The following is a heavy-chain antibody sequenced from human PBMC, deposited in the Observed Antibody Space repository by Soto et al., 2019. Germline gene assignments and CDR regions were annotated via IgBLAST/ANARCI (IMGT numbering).Heavy chain of an antibody. J-gene: IGHJ4*02. V-gene: IGHV4-59*01. CDR2: IYYSGST. Sequence: SGTLSLTCTVSGGSISGSYWSWIRQPPGKGLEWIGYIYYSGSTNYNPSLKSRVTISLDTSKNQFSLRLYSVTAADTAMYYCARGRWLIDYWGQGALVTVSS. CDR3: ARGRWLIDY. CDR1: GGSISGSY. D-gene: IGHD5-18*01.